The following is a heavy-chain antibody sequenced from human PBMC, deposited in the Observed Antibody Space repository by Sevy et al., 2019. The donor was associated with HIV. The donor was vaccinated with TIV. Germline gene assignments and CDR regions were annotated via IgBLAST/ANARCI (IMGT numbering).Heavy chain of an antibody. V-gene: IGHV3-30*02. CDR3: AKGLGMVQGALLSEDI. J-gene: IGHJ3*02. CDR2: IRYDGSTK. CDR1: GFTFRSFG. D-gene: IGHD3-10*01. Sequence: GGSLRLSCAASGFTFRSFGMHWVRQAPGKGLEWVAFIRYDGSTKYYADPVKGRFTISRDNSKNTLYLQMNSLRGDDTSLYYCAKGLGMVQGALLSEDIWGQGTMVTVSS.